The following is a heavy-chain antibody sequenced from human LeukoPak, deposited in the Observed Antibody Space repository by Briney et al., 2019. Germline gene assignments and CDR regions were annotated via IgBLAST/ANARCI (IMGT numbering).Heavy chain of an antibody. CDR2: INHSGST. V-gene: IGHV4-34*01. D-gene: IGHD3-16*01. CDR1: GGSFSGYY. Sequence: PSETLSLTCAVYGGSFSGYYWSWIRQPPGKGLEWIGEINHSGSTNYNPSLKSRVTISVDTSKNQFSLKLSSVTAADTAVYYCARNRYSDYDPRRCLFDYCGQGTLVTVSS. J-gene: IGHJ4*02. CDR3: ARNRYSDYDPRRCLFDY.